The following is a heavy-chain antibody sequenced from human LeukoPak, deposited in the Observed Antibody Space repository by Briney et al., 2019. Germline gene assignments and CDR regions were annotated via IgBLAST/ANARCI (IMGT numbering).Heavy chain of an antibody. CDR3: AKRSIAAAVHHFDY. J-gene: IGHJ4*02. V-gene: IGHV3-66*04. D-gene: IGHD6-13*01. Sequence: GGSLRLSCAASGFTVSSNYMSWVRQAPGKGLEWVSVIYSGGSTYYADSVKGRFTISRDNSKNTLYLQMNSLRAEDTAVYYCAKRSIAAAVHHFDYWGQGTLVTVSS. CDR1: GFTVSSNY. CDR2: IYSGGST.